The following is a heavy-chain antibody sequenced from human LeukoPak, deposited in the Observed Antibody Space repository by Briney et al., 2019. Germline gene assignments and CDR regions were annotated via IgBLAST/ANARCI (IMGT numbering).Heavy chain of an antibody. J-gene: IGHJ6*03. Sequence: GGSLRLSCAASGFTFSGYAIHWVRQAPGKGLEWVADISYDGSNKFYADSVKGRFTISRDNSNNTLYLQMNSLRAEDTAVYYCAKDGTVAGTYYYYMDVWGKGTTVTISS. CDR3: AKDGTVAGTYYYYMDV. D-gene: IGHD6-19*01. CDR1: GFTFSGYA. V-gene: IGHV3-30*04. CDR2: ISYDGSNK.